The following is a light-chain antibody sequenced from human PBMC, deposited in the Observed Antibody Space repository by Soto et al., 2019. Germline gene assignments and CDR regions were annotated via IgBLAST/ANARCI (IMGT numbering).Light chain of an antibody. CDR3: QQYNSYSGT. J-gene: IGKJ1*01. Sequence: DIQMTQSPSTLSASVGDRVTITCRASQSISSWLAWYQQKPGKAPKLLIYDASSLESGVPSRLSGSGSGTEFTLTISSLQPDDFATYYCQQYNSYSGTFGQVTTVEIK. CDR1: QSISSW. CDR2: DAS. V-gene: IGKV1-5*01.